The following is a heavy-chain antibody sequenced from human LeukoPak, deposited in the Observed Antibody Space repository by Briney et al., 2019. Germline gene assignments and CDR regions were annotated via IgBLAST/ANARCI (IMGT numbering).Heavy chain of an antibody. CDR3: AKVVGATTRGYFDY. Sequence: GGSLRLSCAASGFTFSSYAMSWVRQARGEGLEWFSTISCSGGSTYYADSLKGRFTISRDNSKNTLYLQMTSLRAEDTAVYYCAKVVGATTRGYFDYWGQGTLVTVSS. CDR1: GFTFSSYA. V-gene: IGHV3-23*01. J-gene: IGHJ4*02. D-gene: IGHD1-26*01. CDR2: ISCSGGST.